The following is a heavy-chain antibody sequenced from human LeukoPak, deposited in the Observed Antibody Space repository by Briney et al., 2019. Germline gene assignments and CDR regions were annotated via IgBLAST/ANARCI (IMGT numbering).Heavy chain of an antibody. CDR2: IKQDGSEK. CDR1: GFTFSSYW. CDR3: ARGDLHCSGGSCLTPLPSY. J-gene: IGHJ4*02. Sequence: GGSLRLSCAASGFTFSSYWMSWVRQAPGKGLEWVANIKQDGSEKYYVDSVKGRYTISRDNAKNSLYLQMNSLRAEDTAVYYCARGDLHCSGGSCLTPLPSYWGQGTLVTVSS. D-gene: IGHD2-15*01. V-gene: IGHV3-7*01.